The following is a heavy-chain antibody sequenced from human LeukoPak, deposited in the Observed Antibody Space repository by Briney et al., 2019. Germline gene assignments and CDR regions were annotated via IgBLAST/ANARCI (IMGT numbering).Heavy chain of an antibody. D-gene: IGHD6-6*01. CDR1: GGSIINYY. CDR2: IYSDGTS. Sequence: SETLSLTCTVSGGSIINYYWSWIRQPAGEGLEWIGRIYSDGTSKYNPSLESRVTMSVDTSKNQSSLKLSSVTAADTAFYYCAKDPVEYSGSNWFDPWGQGTLVTVSS. CDR3: AKDPVEYSGSNWFDP. J-gene: IGHJ5*02. V-gene: IGHV4-4*07.